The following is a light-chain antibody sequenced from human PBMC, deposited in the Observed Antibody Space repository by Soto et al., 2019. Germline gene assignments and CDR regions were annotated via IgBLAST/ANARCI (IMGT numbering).Light chain of an antibody. J-gene: IGLJ2*01. CDR2: TNN. CDR3: AAWDDSLNAVV. V-gene: IGLV1-44*01. Sequence: QSVLTQPPSVSGTPGHKVSISCSGRTSNLGGNTVNWYQQLPGTAPRLLIYTNNQRPSGVPDRFSGSKSGTSASLAISDLRSEDEADFCCAAWDDSLNAVVFGGGTQLTVL. CDR1: TSNLGGNT.